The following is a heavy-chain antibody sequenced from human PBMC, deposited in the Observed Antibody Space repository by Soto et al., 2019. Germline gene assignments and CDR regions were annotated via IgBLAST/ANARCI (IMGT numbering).Heavy chain of an antibody. V-gene: IGHV4-39*01. CDR1: GGSISSSGCY. D-gene: IGHD3-3*02. CDR3: ASPKIAFYNWFDP. CDR2: IYYSGST. J-gene: IGHJ5*02. Sequence: SETLCLTCPVSGGSISSSGCYWGWMRQPPGKGLEWIGSIYYSGSTYYNPSLKSRVTISVDTSKNQFSLKLSSVTAADTAVYYCASPKIAFYNWFDPWGQGTLVTVSS.